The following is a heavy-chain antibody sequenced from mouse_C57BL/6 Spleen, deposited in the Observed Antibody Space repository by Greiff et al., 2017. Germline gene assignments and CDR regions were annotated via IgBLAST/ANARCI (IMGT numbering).Heavy chain of an antibody. CDR2: IDPSDSYT. J-gene: IGHJ4*01. V-gene: IGHV1-69*01. Sequence: QVQLKQPGAELVMPGASVKLSCKASGYTFTSYWMHWVKQRPGQGLEWIGEIDPSDSYTNYNQKFKGKSTLTVDKSSSTAYMQLSSLTSEDSAVYDCARKGFYYSNYDAMDYWGQGTSVTVSS. CDR3: ARKGFYYSNYDAMDY. CDR1: GYTFTSYW. D-gene: IGHD2-5*01.